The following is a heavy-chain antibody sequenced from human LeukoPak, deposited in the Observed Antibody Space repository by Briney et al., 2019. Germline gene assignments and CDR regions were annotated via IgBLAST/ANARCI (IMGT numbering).Heavy chain of an antibody. D-gene: IGHD3-22*01. V-gene: IGHV3-7*01. CDR3: ARDWLAGNPYHAFDL. CDR2: IKGEGSEE. CDR1: GFTFIDYY. J-gene: IGHJ3*01. Sequence: GGSLRLSCAASGFTFIDYYMSWIRQTPGKGLECVANIKGEGSEEYYVDSVKGRFSISRNNAKNSLYLQMNSLRAEDTAVYYCARDWLAGNPYHAFDLWGKGTMVTVSS.